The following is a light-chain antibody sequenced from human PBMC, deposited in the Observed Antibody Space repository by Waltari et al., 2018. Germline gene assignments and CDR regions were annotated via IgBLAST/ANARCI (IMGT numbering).Light chain of an antibody. CDR2: RVS. CDR3: MQGTHWPYT. Sequence: EVVMTQSPLSLPVTLGQPASISCRSSQSLVYSDGNTYLSWFQQRPGQSPGRLIYRVSNRDSGVPDRFSGGGSGTDFTLKISWVEAEDVGVYYCMQGTHWPYTFGQGTKLEIK. CDR1: QSLVYSDGNTY. V-gene: IGKV2-30*01. J-gene: IGKJ2*01.